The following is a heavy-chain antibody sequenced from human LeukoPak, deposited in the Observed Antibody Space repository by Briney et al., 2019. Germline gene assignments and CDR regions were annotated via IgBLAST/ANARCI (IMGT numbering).Heavy chain of an antibody. Sequence: PGGSLRLSCAASGFTFSRYDMHWVRQVTGKGLEWVSAISTAGDTYYLGSVKGRFTVSRENAKNSLYLQMNSLSAGDTAVYYCARDISGGYDGLDVWGQGTTVTVSS. V-gene: IGHV3-13*01. D-gene: IGHD3-22*01. J-gene: IGHJ6*02. CDR2: ISTAGDT. CDR3: ARDISGGYDGLDV. CDR1: GFTFSRYD.